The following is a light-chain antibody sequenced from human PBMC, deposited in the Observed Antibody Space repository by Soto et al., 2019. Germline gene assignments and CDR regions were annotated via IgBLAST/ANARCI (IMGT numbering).Light chain of an antibody. CDR1: QTISSW. J-gene: IGKJ1*01. Sequence: IQMTQSPSTLSASVGDRVTITCRASQTISSWLAWYQQKPGKAPKLLIYKASSLESGVPSRFSGSGSGTEFTLTISSLQPDDFATYYCQQYNSYQGTFGQGTKVDVK. CDR3: QQYNSYQGT. CDR2: KAS. V-gene: IGKV1-5*03.